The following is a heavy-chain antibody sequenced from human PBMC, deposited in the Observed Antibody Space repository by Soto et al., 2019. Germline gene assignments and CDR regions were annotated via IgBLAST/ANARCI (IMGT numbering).Heavy chain of an antibody. Sequence: SETLSLTCTVSGGSINSYFWSWIRQSPGKGLEWIGHIYYSGSTYYNPSLKSRVTISVDTSKNQFSLKLSSVTAADTAVYYCARDQLITMVRGAAPYYYYYGMDVWGQGTTVTVSS. CDR1: GGSINSYF. V-gene: IGHV4-59*12. CDR2: IYYSGST. J-gene: IGHJ6*02. D-gene: IGHD3-10*01. CDR3: ARDQLITMVRGAAPYYYYYGMDV.